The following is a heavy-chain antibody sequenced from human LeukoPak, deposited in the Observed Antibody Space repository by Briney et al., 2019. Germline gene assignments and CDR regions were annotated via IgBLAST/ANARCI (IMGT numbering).Heavy chain of an antibody. J-gene: IGHJ4*02. V-gene: IGHV3-72*01. Sequence: GGSLRLPCAASGFTFSDHSMDWVRQAPGKGLEWVGRTRDKANSYTTEYAASVKGRFAISRDDSKNSLYLQMNSLKTEDTAVYYCARRYNSGHDYWGQGTLVTVSS. CDR3: ARRYNSGHDY. CDR2: TRDKANSYTT. D-gene: IGHD6-19*01. CDR1: GFTFSDHS.